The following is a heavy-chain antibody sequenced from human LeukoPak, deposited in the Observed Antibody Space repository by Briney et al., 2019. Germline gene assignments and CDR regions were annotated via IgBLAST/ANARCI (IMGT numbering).Heavy chain of an antibody. CDR2: ISAYSGNT. V-gene: IGHV1-18*01. Sequence: ASVKVSCKASGYTFTSYGISWVRQAPGQGLEWMGWISAYSGNTNYAQKLQGRVTMTTDTSTSTAYMELRSLRSDDTAVYYCARDSPPLYYYYYGMDVWGQGTTVTVSS. CDR3: ARDSPPLYYYYYGMDV. J-gene: IGHJ6*02. CDR1: GYTFTSYG.